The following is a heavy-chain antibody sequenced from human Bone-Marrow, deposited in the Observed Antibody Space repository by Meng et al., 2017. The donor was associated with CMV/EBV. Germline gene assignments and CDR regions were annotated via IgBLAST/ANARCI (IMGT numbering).Heavy chain of an antibody. CDR2: INPNSGGT. J-gene: IGHJ6*01. D-gene: IGHD1-26*01. Sequence: ASVKVSCKASGYTFTGYYMHWVRQAPGQGLEWMGWINPNSGGTNYAQKFQGRVTMTRDTSISTAYMELSRLRSDDTAVYYCARVEKWELLNYYGMDVWGQGTTVTGSS. CDR1: GYTFTGYY. V-gene: IGHV1-2*02. CDR3: ARVEKWELLNYYGMDV.